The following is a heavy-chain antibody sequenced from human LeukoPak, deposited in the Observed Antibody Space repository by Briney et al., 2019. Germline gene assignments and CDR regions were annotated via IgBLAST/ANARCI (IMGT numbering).Heavy chain of an antibody. D-gene: IGHD3-22*01. J-gene: IGHJ3*02. CDR3: AKVYYYDSSGSGNDAFDI. V-gene: IGHV3-30*02. Sequence: PGGSLRLSCAASGFMFSSYGMHWVRQAPGKGLEWVAFIRYDGSNKYYADSVKGRSTISRDNSKNTLYLQMNSLRAEDTAVYYCAKVYYYDSSGSGNDAFDIWGQGTMVTVSS. CDR2: IRYDGSNK. CDR1: GFMFSSYG.